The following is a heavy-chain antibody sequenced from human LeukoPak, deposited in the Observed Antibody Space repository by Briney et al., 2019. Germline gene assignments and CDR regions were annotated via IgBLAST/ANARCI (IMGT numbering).Heavy chain of an antibody. J-gene: IGHJ6*02. CDR2: ISYDGNNE. V-gene: IGHV3-30*03. CDR1: GVTFNNYG. Sequence: GRSLRLSCADSGVTFNNYGMHWVRQAPGKGLEWVAVISYDGNNEYYADSVKGRFTISRDNSKNTLYLQMNSLRAEDTAVYYCARDNYDSGGYSHFYYYYGVDVWGQGTTVTVSS. CDR3: ARDNYDSGGYSHFYYYYGVDV. D-gene: IGHD3-22*01.